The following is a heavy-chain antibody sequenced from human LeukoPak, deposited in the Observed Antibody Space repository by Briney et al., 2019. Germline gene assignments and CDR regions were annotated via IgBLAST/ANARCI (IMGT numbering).Heavy chain of an antibody. Sequence: SETLSLTCAVSGGSISSGGYSWSWIRQPPGKGLEWIGYIYHSGSTYYNPSLKSRVTISVDRSKNQFSLKLSSVTAADTAVYYCARNQEYFDSSGYYYQGLDYWGQGTLVTVSS. CDR1: GGSISSGGYS. J-gene: IGHJ4*02. V-gene: IGHV4-30-2*01. D-gene: IGHD3-22*01. CDR2: IYHSGST. CDR3: ARNQEYFDSSGYYYQGLDY.